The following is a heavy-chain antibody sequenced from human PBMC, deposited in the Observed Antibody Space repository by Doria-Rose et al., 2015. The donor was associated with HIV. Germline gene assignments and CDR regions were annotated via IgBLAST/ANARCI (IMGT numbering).Heavy chain of an antibody. J-gene: IGHJ4*02. CDR2: TYYTGTS. V-gene: IGHV4-31*03. Sequence: QVQLQQWGPGLVKPSETLSLTCSVSGASVSSRGYYWHWIRPVPGKGLEPLGYTYYTGTSDYSPSLKSRLNMAVDTSKNQFSLKLSFVTVADTAVYYCARMGSYRELDYWGQGALVIVSA. CDR1: GASVSSRGYY. D-gene: IGHD3-3*01. CDR3: ARMGSYRELDY.